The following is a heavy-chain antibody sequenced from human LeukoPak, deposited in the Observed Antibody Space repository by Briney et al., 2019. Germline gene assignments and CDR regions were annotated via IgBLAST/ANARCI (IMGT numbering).Heavy chain of an antibody. V-gene: IGHV1-18*01. CDR3: ARDSIAARPSDY. J-gene: IGHJ4*02. Sequence: ASVKVSCKASGYTFTSYGISWVRQAPGQGLEWMGWISAYNGNTNYAQKLQGRVTVTTDTSTSTAYMELRSLRSDDTAVYYCARDSIAARPSDYWGQGTLVTVSS. CDR1: GYTFTSYG. CDR2: ISAYNGNT. D-gene: IGHD6-6*01.